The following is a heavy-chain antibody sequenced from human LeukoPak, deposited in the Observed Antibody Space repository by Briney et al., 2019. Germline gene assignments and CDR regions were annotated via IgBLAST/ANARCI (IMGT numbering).Heavy chain of an antibody. CDR1: GGSISSSSYY. CDR3: ARGGGYSGYGGDW. J-gene: IGHJ4*02. Sequence: PSETLSLTCTVSGGSISSSSYYWGWIRQPPGKGLEWIGSSYYSGSTNYNPSLKSRVTISVDTSKNQFSLKLSSVTAADTAVYYCARGGGYSGYGGDWWGQGTLVTVSS. CDR2: SYYSGST. V-gene: IGHV4-39*07. D-gene: IGHD5-12*01.